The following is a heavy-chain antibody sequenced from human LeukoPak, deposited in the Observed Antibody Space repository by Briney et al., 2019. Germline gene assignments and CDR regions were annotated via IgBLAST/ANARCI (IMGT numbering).Heavy chain of an antibody. CDR1: GFTFGDYA. V-gene: IGHV3-9*01. J-gene: IGHJ6*03. Sequence: GGSLRLSCTASGFTFGDYAMSWVRQAPGKGLEWVSGISWNSGSIGYADSVKGRFTISRDNAKNSLYLQMNSLRAEDTALYYCAKDSSSGWSYYYYMDVWGKGTTVTISS. CDR2: ISWNSGSI. D-gene: IGHD6-19*01. CDR3: AKDSSSGWSYYYYMDV.